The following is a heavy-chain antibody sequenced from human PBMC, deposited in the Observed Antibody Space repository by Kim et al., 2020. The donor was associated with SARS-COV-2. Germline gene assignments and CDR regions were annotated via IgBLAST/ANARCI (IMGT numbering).Heavy chain of an antibody. CDR1: GYTFTSYA. V-gene: IGHV7-4-1*02. J-gene: IGHJ3*02. D-gene: IGHD3-10*01. CDR2: INTNTGNP. CDR3: ARARKEGLLWFGELLTQRRMDAFDI. Sequence: ASVKVSCKASGYTFTSYAMNWVRQAPGQGLEWMGWINTNTGNPTYAQGFTGRFVFSLDTSVSTAYLQISSLKAEDTAVYYCARARKEGLLWFGELLTQRRMDAFDIWGQGTMVTVSS.